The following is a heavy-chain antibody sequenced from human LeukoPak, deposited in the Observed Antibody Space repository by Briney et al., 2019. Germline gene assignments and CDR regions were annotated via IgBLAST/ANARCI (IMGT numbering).Heavy chain of an antibody. V-gene: IGHV4-4*07. CDR2: IYTSGST. CDR3: ASRYCSSTSCSDY. J-gene: IGHJ4*02. D-gene: IGHD2-2*01. CDR1: GGSISSYY. Sequence: SETLSLTCTVSGGSISSYYWSWIRRPAGKGLEWIGRIYTSGSTNYNPSLKSRVTMSVDTSKNQFSLKLSSVTAADTAVYYCASRYCSSTSCSDYWGQGTLVTVSS.